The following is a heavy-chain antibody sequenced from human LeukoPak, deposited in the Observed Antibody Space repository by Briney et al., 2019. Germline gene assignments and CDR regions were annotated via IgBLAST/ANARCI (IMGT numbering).Heavy chain of an antibody. D-gene: IGHD1-1*01. Sequence: GASVKVSCKPSGYTFTGYYVHWVRQAPGQGLEWMGWINPNSGGTNYAQKFQGRVTMTRDTSISTAYMELSRLRSDDTAVYYCATAGTNYPDWYFDYWGQGTLVTVSS. J-gene: IGHJ4*02. CDR1: GYTFTGYY. V-gene: IGHV1-2*02. CDR3: ATAGTNYPDWYFDY. CDR2: INPNSGGT.